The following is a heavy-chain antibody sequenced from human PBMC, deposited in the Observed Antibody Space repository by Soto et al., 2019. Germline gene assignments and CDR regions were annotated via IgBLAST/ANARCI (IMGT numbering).Heavy chain of an antibody. V-gene: IGHV1-69*06. CDR1: GGTFSSYA. J-gene: IGHJ6*02. CDR2: IIPIFGTA. D-gene: IGHD3-10*01. Sequence: ASVKVSCKASGGTFSSYAISWLRQAPGQGLEWMGGIIPIFGTANYAQKFQGRVTITADKSTSTAYMELSSLRSEDTAVYYCARGLVTMVRDYGMDVWGQGTTVTVSS. CDR3: ARGLVTMVRDYGMDV.